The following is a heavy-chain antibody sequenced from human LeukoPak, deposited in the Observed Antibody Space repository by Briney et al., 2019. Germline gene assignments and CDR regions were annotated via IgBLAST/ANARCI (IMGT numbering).Heavy chain of an antibody. CDR2: INPNSGGT. J-gene: IGHJ6*03. Sequence: GASVKVSCKASGYTFTGHYMHWVRQAPGQGLEWMGRINPNSGGTNYAQKFQGRVTMTRDTSISTAYMELSRLRSDDTAVYYCARAGGRGYNDYYYYMDVWGKGTTVTVSS. V-gene: IGHV1-2*06. CDR3: ARAGGRGYNDYYYYMDV. CDR1: GYTFTGHY. D-gene: IGHD5-18*01.